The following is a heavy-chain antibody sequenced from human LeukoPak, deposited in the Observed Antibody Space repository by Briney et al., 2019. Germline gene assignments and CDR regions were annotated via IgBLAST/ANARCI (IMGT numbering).Heavy chain of an antibody. J-gene: IGHJ5*02. V-gene: IGHV4-31*03. CDR1: GGSISSGGYY. CDR3: ARGGRYCSSTSCYGNWFDP. Sequence: SETLSLTCTVSGGSISSGGYYWSWIRQHPGKGLEWIGHIYYSGSTYYNPSLKSRVTISVDTSKNQFSLKLSSVTAADTAVYYCARGGRYCSSTSCYGNWFDPWGQGTLVTVSS. D-gene: IGHD2-2*01. CDR2: IYYSGST.